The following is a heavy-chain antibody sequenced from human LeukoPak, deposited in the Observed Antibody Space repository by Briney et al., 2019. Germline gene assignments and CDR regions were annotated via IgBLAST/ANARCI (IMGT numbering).Heavy chain of an antibody. CDR2: ISDDGSKK. V-gene: IGHV3-30*18. J-gene: IGHJ4*02. Sequence: GGSLRLSCAASGFTVSSNEMSWVRQAPGKGLEWVAVISDDGSKKYYADSVKGRFTISRDSPGSTLYLQMNSLRVEDTAVYYCAKGDGGPGFDFWGQGTQVIVSS. D-gene: IGHD3-16*01. CDR1: GFTVSSNE. CDR3: AKGDGGPGFDF.